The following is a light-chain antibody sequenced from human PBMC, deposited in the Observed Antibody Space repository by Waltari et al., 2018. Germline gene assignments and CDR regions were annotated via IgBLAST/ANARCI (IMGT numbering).Light chain of an antibody. CDR3: KQYKKWPPLT. CDR2: GAS. V-gene: IGKV3-15*01. Sequence: EVLMTQSPATLSVSPGERVTLSCRASQNIHDNLAWYQQKPGQAPRLLIYGASTRATDIPARFGGSGSGREFTLTINSLKSEDLGIYYCKQYKKWPPLTFGGGTKVEIK. CDR1: QNIHDN. J-gene: IGKJ4*01.